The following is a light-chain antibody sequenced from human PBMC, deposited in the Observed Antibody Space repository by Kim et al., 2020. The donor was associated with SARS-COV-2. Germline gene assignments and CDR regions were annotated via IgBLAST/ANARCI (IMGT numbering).Light chain of an antibody. CDR1: QSVSSN. Sequence: EIVMTQSPATLSVSPGERATLSCRASQSVSSNLAWYQQKTDQAPRLLIYGASTRATGIPARFSGSGSGTEFTLTISSLQSEDFAVYYCQQYNNWAPWTFGQGTKVDIK. CDR3: QQYNNWAPWT. J-gene: IGKJ1*01. V-gene: IGKV3-15*01. CDR2: GAS.